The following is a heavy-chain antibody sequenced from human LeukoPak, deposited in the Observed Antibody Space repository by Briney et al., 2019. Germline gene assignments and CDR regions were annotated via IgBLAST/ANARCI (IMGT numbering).Heavy chain of an antibody. J-gene: IGHJ4*02. Sequence: PGGSLRLSCAASGFTFSTHWMIWVRQAPGKGLEWVANVKQDGSEKYYVDSVKGGFTISRVNAKNSLYLQMNSLRAEDTAVYYCATGRAAHLFDYWGQGTLVTVSS. CDR3: ATGRAAHLFDY. D-gene: IGHD6-6*01. CDR2: VKQDGSEK. CDR1: GFTFSTHW. V-gene: IGHV3-7*01.